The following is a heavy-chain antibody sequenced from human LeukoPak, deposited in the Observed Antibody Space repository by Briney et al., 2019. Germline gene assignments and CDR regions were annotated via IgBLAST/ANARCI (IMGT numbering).Heavy chain of an antibody. CDR1: GGSFSGYY. V-gene: IGHV4-34*01. D-gene: IGHD6-13*01. J-gene: IGHJ5*02. CDR2: INHSGST. CDR3: ARRNLGSSWST. Sequence: QTSETLSLTCAVYGGSFSGYYWSWIRQPPGKGLEWIGEINHSGSTNYNPSLKSRVTISVDTSKNQFSLKLSSVTAADTAVYYCARRNLGSSWSTWGQGTLVTVSS.